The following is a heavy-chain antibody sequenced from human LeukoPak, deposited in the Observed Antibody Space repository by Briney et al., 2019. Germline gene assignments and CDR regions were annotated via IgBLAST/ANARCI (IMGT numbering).Heavy chain of an antibody. V-gene: IGHV1-2*02. J-gene: IGHJ4*02. CDR3: AEEYYYGSGSYSR. Sequence: ASVKVSCKASGYTFTGYYMHWVRQAPGQGLEWMGWINPNSGSTNYAQKFQGRVTMTRDTSISTAYMELSRLRSDDTAVYYCAEEYYYGSGSYSRWGQGTLVTVSS. D-gene: IGHD3-10*01. CDR2: INPNSGST. CDR1: GYTFTGYY.